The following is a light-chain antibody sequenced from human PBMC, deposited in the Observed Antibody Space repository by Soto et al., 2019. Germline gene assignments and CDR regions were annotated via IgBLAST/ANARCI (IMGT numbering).Light chain of an antibody. CDR1: QNVGSN. CDR2: GAS. Sequence: VLTQPPATVSVSAGEGATLSCRASQNVGSNLAWYQQRSGQAPRLLIYGASKRATGVPAKFSGSGSGTEFTLTITRLEPEDFAVYYCQQYGGSPLTFGGGTKVDIK. V-gene: IGKV3-20*01. CDR3: QQYGGSPLT. J-gene: IGKJ4*01.